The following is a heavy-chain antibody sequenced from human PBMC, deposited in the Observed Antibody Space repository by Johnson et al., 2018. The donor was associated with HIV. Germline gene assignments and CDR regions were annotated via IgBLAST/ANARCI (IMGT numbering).Heavy chain of an antibody. Sequence: VQLVESGGGLVQPGGSLRLSCAASGFTVSSNYMSWVRQAPGTGLEWVSVMYSGGSTYYADAVKGRFTISRDNSKNTLDLQMNSLRAEDTAMYYCARVSSIAALWDAFDIWGQGTMVTVSS. J-gene: IGHJ3*02. V-gene: IGHV3-66*01. CDR3: ARVSSIAALWDAFDI. CDR1: GFTVSSNY. D-gene: IGHD6-6*01. CDR2: MYSGGST.